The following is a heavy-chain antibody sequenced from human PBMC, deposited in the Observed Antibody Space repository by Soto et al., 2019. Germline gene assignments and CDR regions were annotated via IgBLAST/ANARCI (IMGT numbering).Heavy chain of an antibody. Sequence: PSPTPSLTYAISVESVSRNSSAWNWFRQSPSRGLEWLGRTYYRSKWYNDYAVSVKSRITINPDTSKNQFSLQLNSVTPEDTAVYYCARVDLWLQDGFDIWGQGTMVTVSS. CDR2: TYYRSKWYN. CDR1: VESVSRNSSA. J-gene: IGHJ3*02. CDR3: ARVDLWLQDGFDI. V-gene: IGHV6-1*01. D-gene: IGHD5-12*01.